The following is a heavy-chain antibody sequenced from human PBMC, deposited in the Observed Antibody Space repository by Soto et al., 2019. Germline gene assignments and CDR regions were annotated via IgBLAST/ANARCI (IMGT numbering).Heavy chain of an antibody. CDR2: IYYSGST. CDR3: ARTGSWEQWLVRI. Sequence: QLQLQESGPGLVKPSETLSLTCTVSGGSISSSSYYWGWIRQPPGKGLEWIGSIYYSGSTYYNPSLKSRVTISVDTSKNQFSLKLSSVTAADTAVYYCARTGSWEQWLVRIWGQGTLVTVSS. J-gene: IGHJ4*02. D-gene: IGHD6-19*01. V-gene: IGHV4-39*01. CDR1: GGSISSSSYY.